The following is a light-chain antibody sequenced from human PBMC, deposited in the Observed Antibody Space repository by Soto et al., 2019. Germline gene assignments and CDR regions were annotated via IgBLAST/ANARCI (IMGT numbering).Light chain of an antibody. CDR3: CSYAGSNYV. Sequence: SALTQPASLSGSPGQSIPSSCTGTSIDVGNYNLVSWYQHHPGKAPKLMIYEVSKRPSGVSNRFSGSKSGDTASLTISGLQAEDEADYYCCSYAGSNYVFGTGTKVTVL. V-gene: IGLV2-23*02. CDR1: SIDVGNYNL. J-gene: IGLJ1*01. CDR2: EVS.